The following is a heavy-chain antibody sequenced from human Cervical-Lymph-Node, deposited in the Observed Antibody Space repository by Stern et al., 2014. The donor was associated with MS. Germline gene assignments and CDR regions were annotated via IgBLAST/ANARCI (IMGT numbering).Heavy chain of an antibody. CDR2: IWHDGSTK. D-gene: IGHD3-3*01. J-gene: IGHJ5*02. Sequence: QLVESGGGVVQPGRSLRLSCAASGFTFNNYGMHLVRQAPGKGLEWVAVIWHDGSTKYYADSVKGRFTISRDNSKNTLYLQMSSLRVEDTAVYYCARGDHEYYTFWSGHYSPDPWGQGTLVTVSS. CDR1: GFTFNNYG. CDR3: ARGDHEYYTFWSGHYSPDP. V-gene: IGHV3-33*01.